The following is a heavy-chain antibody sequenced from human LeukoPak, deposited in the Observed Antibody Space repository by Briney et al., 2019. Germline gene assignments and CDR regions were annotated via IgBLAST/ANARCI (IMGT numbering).Heavy chain of an antibody. CDR2: TNPNRGNT. J-gene: IGHJ3*02. D-gene: IGHD1-26*01. CDR3: ARGAGGIYYYVDAFDI. V-gene: IGHV1-8*01. Sequence: ASVKVSCKASGYTFTSYDTNWVRQATGQGLEWMGWTNPNRGNTGYEKKFQGRVTTTRTTYIRPAYMELSRLRAEDPAVQHCARGAGGIYYYVDAFDIWGQGTMVTVSS. CDR1: GYTFTSYD.